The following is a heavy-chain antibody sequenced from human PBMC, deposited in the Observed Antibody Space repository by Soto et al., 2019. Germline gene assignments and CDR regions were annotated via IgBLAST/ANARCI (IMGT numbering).Heavy chain of an antibody. CDR3: AKDKDIVLMVYAYYGMDV. CDR2: ISYDGSNK. J-gene: IGHJ6*02. CDR1: GFTFSSYG. V-gene: IGHV3-30*18. Sequence: LRLSCAASGFTFSSYGMHWVRQAPGKGLEWVAVISYDGSNKYYADSVKGRFTISRDNSKNTLYLQMNSLRAEDTAVYYCAKDKDIVLMVYAYYGMDVWGQGTTVTVFS. D-gene: IGHD2-8*01.